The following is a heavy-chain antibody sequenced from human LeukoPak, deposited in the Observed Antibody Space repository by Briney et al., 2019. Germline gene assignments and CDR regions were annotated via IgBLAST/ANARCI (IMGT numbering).Heavy chain of an antibody. J-gene: IGHJ3*02. CDR1: GGSISSYY. V-gene: IGHV4-59*01. CDR3: ARDHYDYVWGRSDAFDI. CDR2: IYYSGST. D-gene: IGHD3-16*01. Sequence: PSETLSLTCTVSGGSISSYYWSWIRQPPGKGLEWIGYIYYSGSTNYNPSLKSRVTISVDTSKTQFSLKLSSVTAADTAVYYCARDHYDYVWGRSDAFDIWGQGTMVTVSS.